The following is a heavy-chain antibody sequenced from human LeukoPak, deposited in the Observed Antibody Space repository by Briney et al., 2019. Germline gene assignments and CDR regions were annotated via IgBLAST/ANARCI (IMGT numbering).Heavy chain of an antibody. CDR2: ITWNSDSI. Sequence: PGRSLRLSCAASGFTFDDYAMHWVRQAPGKGLEWVSGITWNSDSIDYADSVKGRFTISRDNAKNSLYLQMNSLRAEDMALYYCAKGGGVRLIYYYYMDVWGKGTTVTVSS. D-gene: IGHD3-16*01. CDR3: AKGGGVRLIYYYYMDV. J-gene: IGHJ6*03. V-gene: IGHV3-9*03. CDR1: GFTFDDYA.